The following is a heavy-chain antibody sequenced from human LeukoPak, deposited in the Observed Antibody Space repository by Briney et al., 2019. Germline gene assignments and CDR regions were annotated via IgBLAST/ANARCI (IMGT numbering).Heavy chain of an antibody. J-gene: IGHJ6*03. V-gene: IGHV1-2*02. CDR2: INPNSGGT. CDR1: GYTFTGYY. Sequence: ASVKVSCKASGYTFTGYYMNWVRQAPGKGLEWMGWINPNSGGTNYAEKLKGRVTMDRDKSNSTAYMELSRLRSDDTAVYYCARDALHYRLYYYMDVWGKGTTVTVSS. D-gene: IGHD1-26*01. CDR3: ARDALHYRLYYYMDV.